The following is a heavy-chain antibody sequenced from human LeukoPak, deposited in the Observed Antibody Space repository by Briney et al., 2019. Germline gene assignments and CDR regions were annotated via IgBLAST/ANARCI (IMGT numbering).Heavy chain of an antibody. Sequence: GGSLRLSCAASGFTFSSYAMSWVRQAPGKGLEWVSAISGSGGSIYYADSVKGRFTISRDNSKNTLYLQMNSLRAEDTAVYYCAKPLGRIAAAGTFDYWGQGTLVTVSS. J-gene: IGHJ4*02. CDR3: AKPLGRIAAAGTFDY. CDR2: ISGSGGSI. CDR1: GFTFSSYA. V-gene: IGHV3-23*01. D-gene: IGHD6-13*01.